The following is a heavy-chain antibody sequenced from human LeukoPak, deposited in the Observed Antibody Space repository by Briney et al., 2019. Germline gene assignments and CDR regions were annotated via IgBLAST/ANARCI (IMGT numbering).Heavy chain of an antibody. CDR3: ARQGGEWNWFDP. Sequence: SQTLSLTCTVSGDSINSGAYFWTWIRQRPGKGLEWIGYINLSGSTYYNPSLKSRVTISLDTSKNQFSLELSSVTAADTAVYFCARQGGEWNWFDPWGQGTLVTVSS. D-gene: IGHD3-16*01. CDR2: INLSGST. CDR1: GDSINSGAYF. V-gene: IGHV4-31*03. J-gene: IGHJ5*02.